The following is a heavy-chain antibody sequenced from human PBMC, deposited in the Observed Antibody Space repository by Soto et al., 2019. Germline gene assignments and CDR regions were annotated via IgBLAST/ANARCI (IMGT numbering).Heavy chain of an antibody. V-gene: IGHV3-15*07. CDR2: IKSKTDGGTT. CDR3: ARVPTNVDFWSGYLYGRETLGYFDY. D-gene: IGHD3-3*01. Sequence: PGGSLRLSCSASGFTFSNACMNWVRQAPGKGLEWVGRIKSKTDGGTTDYADSVKGRFTISRDNAKNTLYLQMNSLRAEDTAVYYCARVPTNVDFWSGYLYGRETLGYFDYWGQGTLVTVSS. J-gene: IGHJ4*02. CDR1: GFTFSNAC.